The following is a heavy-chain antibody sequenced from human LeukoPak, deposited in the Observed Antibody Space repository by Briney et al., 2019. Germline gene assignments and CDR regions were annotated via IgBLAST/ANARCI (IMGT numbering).Heavy chain of an antibody. J-gene: IGHJ3*02. V-gene: IGHV3-30*02. D-gene: IGHD1-26*01. Sequence: GGSLRLSCAASGFTFSNYGMHWVRQAPDKGLEWVAFIRYDESNKHYADSVKGRFTVSRDNSKNTLYLQMNSLRVEDTAVYYCARGREGAFDIWGQGTMVTVSS. CDR3: ARGREGAFDI. CDR2: IRYDESNK. CDR1: GFTFSNYG.